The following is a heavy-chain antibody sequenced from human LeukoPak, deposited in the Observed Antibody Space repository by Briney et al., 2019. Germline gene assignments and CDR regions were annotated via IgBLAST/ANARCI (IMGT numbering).Heavy chain of an antibody. J-gene: IGHJ4*02. CDR1: GFTFSSYA. D-gene: IGHD4-17*01. V-gene: IGHV3-23*01. CDR2: FSVSDATT. CDR3: AKDPSVYYGDYIIR. Sequence: GGSLRLSCAASGFTFSSYAMSWVRQAPGKGLGGASGFSVSDATTYYADSVKGRFTISRDNSKKTLHLQMNSLRAEDTAVYYCAKDPSVYYGDYIIRWGQGTLVTVSS.